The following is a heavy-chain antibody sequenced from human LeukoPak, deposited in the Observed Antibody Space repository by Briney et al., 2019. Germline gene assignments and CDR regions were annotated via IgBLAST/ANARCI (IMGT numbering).Heavy chain of an antibody. CDR1: GFTFSSYW. CDR2: IKQDGSQE. J-gene: IGHJ4*02. D-gene: IGHD2-21*02. CDR3: ARDDGGDLDY. V-gene: IGHV3-7*04. Sequence: GGSLRLSCAASGFTFSSYWMTWVRQAPGKGPEWVANIKQDGSQENYVDSVKGRFTISRDNAKNSLYLQMNSLRAEDTALYYCARDDGGDLDYWGQGTLVTVST.